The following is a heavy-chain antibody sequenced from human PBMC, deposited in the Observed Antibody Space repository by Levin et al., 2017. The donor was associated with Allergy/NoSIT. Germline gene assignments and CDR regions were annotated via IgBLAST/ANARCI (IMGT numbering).Heavy chain of an antibody. CDR2: ISGSGGST. CDR1: GFTFSSYA. J-gene: IGHJ3*02. CDR3: AKDHYDFWSGYYSGDAFDI. Sequence: PGGSLRLSCAASGFTFSSYAMSWVRQAPGKGLEWVSAISGSGGSTYYADSVKGRFTISRDNSKNTLYLQMNSLRAEDTAVYYCAKDHYDFWSGYYSGDAFDIWGQGTMVTVSS. D-gene: IGHD3-3*01. V-gene: IGHV3-23*01.